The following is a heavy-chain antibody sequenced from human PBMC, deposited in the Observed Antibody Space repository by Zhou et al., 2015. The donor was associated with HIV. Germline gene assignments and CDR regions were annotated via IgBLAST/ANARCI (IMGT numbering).Heavy chain of an antibody. Sequence: QVQLVQSGAEVKKPGSAVKVSCKASGGTTSRYPISWVRQAPGQGLEWMGGIIPMFGTAKYAQKFQGRVTVTADESTSTTYMELSNLRSEDTAVYYCARSLGGSNGYWYLDLWGRGTLVTVSS. D-gene: IGHD2-8*01. J-gene: IGHJ2*01. CDR2: IIPMFGTA. CDR3: ARSLGGSNGYWYLDL. CDR1: GGTTSRYP. V-gene: IGHV1-69*12.